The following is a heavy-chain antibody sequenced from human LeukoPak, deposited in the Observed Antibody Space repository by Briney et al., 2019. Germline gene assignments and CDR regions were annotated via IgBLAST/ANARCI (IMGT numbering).Heavy chain of an antibody. V-gene: IGHV4-59*01. CDR3: AREGYSSGWFSGWFDP. J-gene: IGHJ5*02. CDR1: GGSISSYY. Sequence: SETLSLTCTVSGGSISSYYWSWIRQPPGKGLEWIGYIYYSGSTNYNPSLKSRVTISVDTSKNQFSLKLSSVTAADTAVYYCAREGYSSGWFSGWFDPWGQGTLVTVSS. CDR2: IYYSGST. D-gene: IGHD6-19*01.